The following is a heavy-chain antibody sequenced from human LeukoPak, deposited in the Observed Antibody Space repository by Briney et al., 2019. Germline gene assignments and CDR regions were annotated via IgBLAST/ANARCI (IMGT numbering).Heavy chain of an antibody. D-gene: IGHD3-10*01. CDR3: ASITMVRGADYGMDV. J-gene: IGHJ6*02. Sequence: GGSLRLSCAASGFTFSSYSMNWVRQAPGKGLEWVSVIYSGGSTYYADSVKGRFTISRDNSKNTLYLQMNSLRAEDTAVYYCASITMVRGADYGMDVWGQGTTVTVSS. CDR1: GFTFSSYS. V-gene: IGHV3-66*01. CDR2: IYSGGST.